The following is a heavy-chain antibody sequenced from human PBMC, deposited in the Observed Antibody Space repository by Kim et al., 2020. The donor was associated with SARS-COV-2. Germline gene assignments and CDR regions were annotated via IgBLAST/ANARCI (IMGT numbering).Heavy chain of an antibody. J-gene: IGHJ5*02. CDR2: ISYDGSNK. D-gene: IGHD3-10*01. CDR1: GFTFSSYA. V-gene: IGHV3-30*04. CDR3: AGGSGSYWRGGNWFDP. Sequence: GGSLRLSCAASGFTFSSYAMHWVRQAPGKGLEWVAVISYDGSNKYYADSVKGRFTISRDNSKNTLYLQMNSLRAEDTAVYYCAGGSGSYWRGGNWFDPWGQGTLVTVSS.